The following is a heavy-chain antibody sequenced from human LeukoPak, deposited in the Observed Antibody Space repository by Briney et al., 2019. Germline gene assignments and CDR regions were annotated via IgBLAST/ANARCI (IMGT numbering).Heavy chain of an antibody. CDR2: IIPIFGTA. D-gene: IGHD3-9*01. CDR3: ARDRRNYDILTGYSYYYYYGMDV. CDR1: GGTFSSYA. J-gene: IGHJ6*02. V-gene: IGHV1-69*13. Sequence: SEKVSCKASGGTFSSYAISWVRQAPGQGLEWMGGIIPIFGTANYAQKFQGRVTITADESTSTAYMELSSLRSEDTAVYYCARDRRNYDILTGYSYYYYYGMDVWGQGTTVTVSS.